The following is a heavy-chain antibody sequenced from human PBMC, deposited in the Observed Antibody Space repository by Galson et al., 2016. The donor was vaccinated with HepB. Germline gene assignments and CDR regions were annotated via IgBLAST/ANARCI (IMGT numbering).Heavy chain of an antibody. V-gene: IGHV3-7*05. D-gene: IGHD4-11*01. CDR3: ARDDYRVFGH. CDR2: INVDGGEE. J-gene: IGHJ4*02. CDR1: GFTFSSYW. Sequence: SLRLSCAASGFTFSSYWMSWVRQAPGKGLEWVVNINVDGGEEYYVDSVRGRFTISRDNAKNSMYLQMNSLRVEDTAVYYCARDDYRVFGHWGQGTLVTVSS.